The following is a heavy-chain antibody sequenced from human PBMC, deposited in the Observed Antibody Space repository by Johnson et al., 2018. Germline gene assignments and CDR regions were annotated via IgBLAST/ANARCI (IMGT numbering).Heavy chain of an antibody. CDR1: GFTFTDAW. CDR2: IKSKTDGGTT. D-gene: IGHD5-12*01. J-gene: IGHJ4*02. Sequence: VQLQESGGTLVKXGGSXRLXCAASGFTFTDAWLNWVRQAPGKGLEWVGRIKSKTDGGTTDYGTSVKGRFTISSDDSKNTLYLQMNSLKTEDTAVYFCTTYIVAAIESDYWGQGTLVTVSS. CDR3: TTYIVAAIESDY. V-gene: IGHV3-15*07.